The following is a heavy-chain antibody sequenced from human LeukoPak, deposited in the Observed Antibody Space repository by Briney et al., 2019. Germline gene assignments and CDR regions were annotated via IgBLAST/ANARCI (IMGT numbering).Heavy chain of an antibody. CDR3: GKDYRYYYGSGSYPFDY. Sequence: GGSLRLSCAASGFTFSGYAMSWVRQAAGKGLEWVSALSGSGGSTYYADSVKGRFTISRDNAKNSLYLQMNSLRAEDTAVYYCGKDYRYYYGSGSYPFDYWGQGTLVTVFS. D-gene: IGHD3-10*01. J-gene: IGHJ4*02. V-gene: IGHV3-23*01. CDR1: GFTFSGYA. CDR2: LSGSGGST.